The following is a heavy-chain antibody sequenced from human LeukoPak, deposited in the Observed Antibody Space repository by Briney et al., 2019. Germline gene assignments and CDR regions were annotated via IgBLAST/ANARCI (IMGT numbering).Heavy chain of an antibody. CDR3: ARGGEYSSSYDY. J-gene: IGHJ4*02. CDR2: INHSGST. Sequence: SETLSLTCAVYGGSFSGYYWSWIRQPPGKGLEWIGEINHSGSTNYNPSLKSRVTISVDTSKNQFSLKLNSVTAADTAVYYCARGGEYSSSYDYWGQGTLVTVSS. CDR1: GGSFSGYY. V-gene: IGHV4-34*01. D-gene: IGHD6-6*01.